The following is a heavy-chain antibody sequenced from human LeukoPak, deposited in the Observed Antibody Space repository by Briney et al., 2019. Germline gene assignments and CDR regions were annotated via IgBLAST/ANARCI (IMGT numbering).Heavy chain of an antibody. Sequence: GGSLRLSCAASGFTFNSYAMHWVRQAPGKGLEWVAVILFDGSSEYHADSVKGRFTISRDNSKNTLYVQMNSLRAEDTAVYYCARDKEVGQPGHWFDTWGQGTLVTVSS. CDR1: GFTFNSYA. CDR3: ARDKEVGQPGHWFDT. V-gene: IGHV3-30-3*01. J-gene: IGHJ5*02. D-gene: IGHD3-10*01. CDR2: ILFDGSSE.